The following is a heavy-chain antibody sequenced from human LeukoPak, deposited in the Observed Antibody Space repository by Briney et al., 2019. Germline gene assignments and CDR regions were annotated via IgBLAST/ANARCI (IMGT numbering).Heavy chain of an antibody. CDR1: GYTFTNYG. J-gene: IGHJ4*02. D-gene: IGHD3-10*01. CDR3: ARVRSQLVRGLGIPHFDY. CDR2: ISAYSGNT. V-gene: IGHV1-18*01. Sequence: ASVKVSCKASGYTFTNYGISWVRQAPGQGLEWMGWISAYSGNTNYAQNLQGRVTMTTDASTSTAYMELRSLRSDDTAVYYCARVRSQLVRGLGIPHFDYWGQGTLVTVSS.